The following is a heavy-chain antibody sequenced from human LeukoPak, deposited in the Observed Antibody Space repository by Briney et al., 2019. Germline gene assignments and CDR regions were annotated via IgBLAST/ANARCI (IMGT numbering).Heavy chain of an antibody. J-gene: IGHJ4*02. Sequence: ASVKVSCKASGYTFTGYYMHWVRQAPGQGREWMGWINPNSGGTNYAQKFQGRVTMTRDTSISTAYMELSRLRSDDTAVYYCARGLTYSSSWYGDYWGQGTLVTVSS. CDR1: GYTFTGYY. D-gene: IGHD6-13*01. CDR2: INPNSGGT. V-gene: IGHV1-2*02. CDR3: ARGLTYSSSWYGDY.